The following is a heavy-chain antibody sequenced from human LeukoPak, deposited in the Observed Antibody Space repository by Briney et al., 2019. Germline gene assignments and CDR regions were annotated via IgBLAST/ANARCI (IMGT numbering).Heavy chain of an antibody. Sequence: SETLSLTCTVSGGSISSGGDYWGWIRQPPGKGLEWIGSIYYSGSIYYNPSLKSRVTISVDTSKNQFSLKLSSVTAADTAVYYCARDFRQQLVPSYWGQGTLVTVSS. J-gene: IGHJ4*02. V-gene: IGHV4-39*07. CDR3: ARDFRQQLVPSY. CDR1: GGSISSGGDY. D-gene: IGHD6-13*01. CDR2: IYYSGSI.